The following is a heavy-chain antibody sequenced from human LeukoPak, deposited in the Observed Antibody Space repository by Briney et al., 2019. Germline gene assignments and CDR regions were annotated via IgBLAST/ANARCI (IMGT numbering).Heavy chain of an antibody. J-gene: IGHJ5*02. CDR3: ELDSYDSAPSHIWFDP. CDR2: INNAGGSI. Sequence: GGSLRLSCVGSGFTFSSYNMNWFRQAPGKGLEWVSYINNAGGSIYYAHSVKGRFTISRDNAKNSLYLQMSSLRVEDTAVYYCELDSYDSAPSHIWFDPWGQGALVTVSS. D-gene: IGHD3-22*01. V-gene: IGHV3-48*03. CDR1: GFTFSSYN.